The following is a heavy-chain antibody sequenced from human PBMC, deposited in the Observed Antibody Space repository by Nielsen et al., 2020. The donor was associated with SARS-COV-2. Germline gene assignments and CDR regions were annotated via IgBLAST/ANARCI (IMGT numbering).Heavy chain of an antibody. Sequence: GGSLRLSCVASGFTPSSYSMHWVRQAPGKGPEWVGTVKYDGSVRYNADSLKGRFTISRDKLHNTVFLQMDNLRGEDTGRYYCARDAVAMDFWGQGTLVSVSS. D-gene: IGHD3/OR15-3a*01. CDR3: ARDAVAMDF. CDR2: VKYDGSVR. J-gene: IGHJ4*02. CDR1: GFTPSSYS. V-gene: IGHV3-30*04.